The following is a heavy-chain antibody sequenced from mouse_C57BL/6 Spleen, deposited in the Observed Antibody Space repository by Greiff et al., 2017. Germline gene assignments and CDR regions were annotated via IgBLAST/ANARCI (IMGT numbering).Heavy chain of an antibody. Sequence: VQLQQPGAELVKPGASVKISCKASGYSFTGYFMNWVMQSHGKSLEWIGRINPYNGDTFYNQKFKGKATLTVDKSSSTAHMELRSLTSEDSAVYYCAREANSYYGSSLAYWGQGTLVTVSA. V-gene: IGHV1-20*01. J-gene: IGHJ3*01. CDR1: GYSFTGYF. CDR3: AREANSYYGSSLAY. D-gene: IGHD1-1*01. CDR2: INPYNGDT.